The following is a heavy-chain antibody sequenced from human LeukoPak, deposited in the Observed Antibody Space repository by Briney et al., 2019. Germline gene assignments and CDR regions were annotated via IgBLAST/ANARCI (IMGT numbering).Heavy chain of an antibody. CDR3: VRGPYYGSGTYYNAMVGSWFDP. V-gene: IGHV3-21*01. D-gene: IGHD3-10*01. CDR2: ISPSSSYI. Sequence: GGSLRLSCAASGFTFSSHTMNWVRQAPGNGLEWVSSISPSSSYIYYGDSVKGRFTMSRDNAKNSLYLQMDSLRAEDTAVYYCVRGPYYGSGTYYNAMVGSWFDPWGQGTLVTVSS. J-gene: IGHJ5*02. CDR1: GFTFSSHT.